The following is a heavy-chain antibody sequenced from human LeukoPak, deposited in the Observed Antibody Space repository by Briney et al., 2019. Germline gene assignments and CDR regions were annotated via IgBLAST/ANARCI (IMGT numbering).Heavy chain of an antibody. CDR1: GFTVSSNY. Sequence: GGSLRLSCAASGFTVSSNYMSWVRQAPGKGLEWVSVIYSGGSTYYADSVKGRFTISRHNSKNTLYLQMNSLRAEDTAVYYCARADCSGGSCYPNYYYYYGMDVWGQGTTVTVSS. V-gene: IGHV3-53*04. J-gene: IGHJ6*02. CDR2: IYSGGST. D-gene: IGHD2-15*01. CDR3: ARADCSGGSCYPNYYYYYGMDV.